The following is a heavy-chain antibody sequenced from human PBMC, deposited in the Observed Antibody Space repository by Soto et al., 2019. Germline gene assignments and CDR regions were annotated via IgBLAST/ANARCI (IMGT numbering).Heavy chain of an antibody. Sequence: EVQLVESGGGLVQPGGSLRLSCAASGFTFSSYSMNWVRLAPGKGLEWVSYISTRSSTINYADSVKGRFNISSDNAKNSLYLQVNRLRADDTDVYYCARSASFDYWGQGTLVTVSS. V-gene: IGHV3-48*01. CDR3: ARSASFDY. CDR1: GFTFSSYS. J-gene: IGHJ4*02. CDR2: ISTRSSTI.